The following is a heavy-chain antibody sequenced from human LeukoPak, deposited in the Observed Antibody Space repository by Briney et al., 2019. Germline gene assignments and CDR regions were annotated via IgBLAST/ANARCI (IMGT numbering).Heavy chain of an antibody. Sequence: VASVKVSCKAAGYTFTSYGITWARQAPGQGLEWMGWISTYNGKTDDAQRLQGRVTMTIDTSTSTAYMELRSLRSDDTAVYYCARGAPLHLDYWGQGTLVTVSS. V-gene: IGHV1-18*01. CDR2: ISTYNGKT. CDR1: GYTFTSYG. J-gene: IGHJ4*02. CDR3: ARGAPLHLDY.